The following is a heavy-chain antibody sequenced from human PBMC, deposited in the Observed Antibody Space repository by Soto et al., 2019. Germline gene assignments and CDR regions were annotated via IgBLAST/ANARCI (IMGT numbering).Heavy chain of an antibody. D-gene: IGHD4-4*01. CDR2: ISYDGSNK. Sequence: QVQLVESGGGVVQPGRSLRLSCAASGFTFSSYGMHWVRQAPGKGLEWVAVISYDGSNKYYADSVKGRFTISRDNSKNTLYLQMNSLRAEDTAVYYCAKETNDYSNYDGLDYWGQGTLVTVSS. V-gene: IGHV3-30*18. J-gene: IGHJ4*02. CDR3: AKETNDYSNYDGLDY. CDR1: GFTFSSYG.